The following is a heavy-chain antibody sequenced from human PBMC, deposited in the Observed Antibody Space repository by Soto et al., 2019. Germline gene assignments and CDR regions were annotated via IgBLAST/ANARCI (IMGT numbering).Heavy chain of an antibody. CDR2: INPNSGGT. J-gene: IGHJ4*02. D-gene: IGHD2-8*01. V-gene: IGHV1-2*04. CDR1: GYTFTGYY. CDR3: ARDHCTNGVCYDY. Sequence: ASVKVSCKASGYTFTGYYMHWVRQAPGQGLEWMGWINPNSGGTNYAQKFQGWVTMTRDTSISTAYMELSRLRSDDTAVYYCARDHCTNGVCYDYWGQGTLVTVSS.